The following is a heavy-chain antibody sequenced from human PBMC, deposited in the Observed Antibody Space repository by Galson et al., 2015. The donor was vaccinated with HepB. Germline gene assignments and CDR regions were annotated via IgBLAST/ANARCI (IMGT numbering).Heavy chain of an antibody. CDR3: ARVSSGSYYVFDY. CDR2: IYYSGST. J-gene: IGHJ4*02. CDR1: GGSISSYY. V-gene: IGHV4-59*01. D-gene: IGHD1-26*01. Sequence: ETLSLTCTVSGGSISSYYWSWIRQPPGKGLEWIGYIYYSGSTNYNPSLKSRVTISVDTSKNQFSLKLSSVTAADTAVYYCARVSSGSYYVFDYWSQGTLVTVSS.